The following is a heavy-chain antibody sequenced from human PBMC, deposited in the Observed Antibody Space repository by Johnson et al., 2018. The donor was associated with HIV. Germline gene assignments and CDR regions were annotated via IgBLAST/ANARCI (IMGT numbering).Heavy chain of an antibody. CDR1: GFTFSSYD. V-gene: IGHV3-23*04. J-gene: IGHJ3*02. CDR3: TTDLSPGRGAFDI. D-gene: IGHD1-1*01. Sequence: VQLVESGGGVVRPGGSLRLSCAASGFTFSSYDMHWVRQATGKGLEWVSAISGSGGSTYYADSVKGRFTISRDHSKNTLYLQMNSLKTEDTAVYYCTTDLSPGRGAFDIWGQGIMVTVSS. CDR2: ISGSGGST.